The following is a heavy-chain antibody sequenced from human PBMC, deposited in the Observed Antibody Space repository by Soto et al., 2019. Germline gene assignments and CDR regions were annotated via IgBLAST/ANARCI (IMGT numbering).Heavy chain of an antibody. Sequence: SETLSLTCSVSGDSISNSRFYWAWIRQPPGEGLEWIGSIYHTGNAYYNPSLKSRVTISVDTSKNQFSLKLTSVTAADTAVYWCARDPVDGYAFFDYWGQGTLVTVSS. CDR3: ARDPVDGYAFFDY. CDR1: GDSISNSRFY. CDR2: IYHTGNA. J-gene: IGHJ4*02. D-gene: IGHD5-12*01. V-gene: IGHV4-39*07.